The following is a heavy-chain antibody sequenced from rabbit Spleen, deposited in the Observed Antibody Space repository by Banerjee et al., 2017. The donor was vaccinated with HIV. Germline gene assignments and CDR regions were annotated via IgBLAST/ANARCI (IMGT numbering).Heavy chain of an antibody. Sequence: QSLEESGGDLVKPGASLTLTCTASGLDFSSSYWIWWVRQAPGKGLEWIARIRGGSGGKTYYASWAKGRFTISKTSSTTVTLQMTSLTAADTATYFCARDTGSSFSSYGMDLWGPGTLVTVS. J-gene: IGHJ6*01. CDR2: IRGGSGGKT. CDR1: GLDFSSSYW. CDR3: ARDTGSSFSSYGMDL. D-gene: IGHD8-1*01. V-gene: IGHV1S40*01.